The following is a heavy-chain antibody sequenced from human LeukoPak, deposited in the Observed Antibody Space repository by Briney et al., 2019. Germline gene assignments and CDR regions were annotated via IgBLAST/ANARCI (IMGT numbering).Heavy chain of an antibody. Sequence: GASVKVSCKASGYTFTGYYMHWVRQAPGQGLEWMGWINPNSGGTNYAQKFQGRVTMTRDTSISTAYMELSRLRSDDTAVYYCARDSAGSSWYIGYWGQGTLVTVFS. CDR3: ARDSAGSSWYIGY. CDR2: INPNSGGT. V-gene: IGHV1-2*02. J-gene: IGHJ4*02. CDR1: GYTFTGYY. D-gene: IGHD6-13*01.